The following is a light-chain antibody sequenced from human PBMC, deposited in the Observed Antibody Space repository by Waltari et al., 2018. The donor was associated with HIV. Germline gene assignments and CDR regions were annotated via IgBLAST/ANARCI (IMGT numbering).Light chain of an antibody. CDR3: KQYNHPPYT. Sequence: DIAMTQSPLSLRVTPGEQASISCRASQGLLYSNGSDYLDWYLQKPGQSPQLLFYFGSHLSSGVPYRFSASGSGTDFTLNISRLEAEDIAIYYCKQYNHPPYTFGQGTKLEIK. CDR2: FGS. J-gene: IGKJ2*01. CDR1: QGLLYSNGSDY. V-gene: IGKV2-28*01.